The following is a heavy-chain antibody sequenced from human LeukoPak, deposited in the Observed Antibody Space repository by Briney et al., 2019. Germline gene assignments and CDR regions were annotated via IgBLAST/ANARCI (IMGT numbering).Heavy chain of an antibody. D-gene: IGHD3-16*01. CDR1: GFIFSNYE. V-gene: IGHV3-48*03. Sequence: GGSLRLSCMASGFIFSNYEMNWVRQDPGKGLEWVSNIGGGDNPIHYADSAKGRFTISRDNAKNALYLEMSSLRAGDTALYYCARRVPFYGMDVWGQGTTVTVSS. CDR2: IGGGDNPI. CDR3: ARRVPFYGMDV. J-gene: IGHJ6*02.